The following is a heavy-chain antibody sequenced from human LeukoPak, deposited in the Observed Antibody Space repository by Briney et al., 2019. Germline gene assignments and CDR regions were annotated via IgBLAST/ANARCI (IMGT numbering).Heavy chain of an antibody. CDR3: ARGAEAETSPLDF. CDR1: GYIFSDCY. Sequence: ASVKVSCKASGYIFSDCYMHWVRQAPGQGLEWRGWINPKSGAADYAQQFRGRVTMTRDTSINTDYMEMKRVTSDDTAVYYCARGAEAETSPLDFWGQGTLVIVS. V-gene: IGHV1-2*02. CDR2: INPKSGAA. J-gene: IGHJ4*02. D-gene: IGHD6-13*01.